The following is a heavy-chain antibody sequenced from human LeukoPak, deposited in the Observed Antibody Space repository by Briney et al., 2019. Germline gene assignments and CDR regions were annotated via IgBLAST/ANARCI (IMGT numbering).Heavy chain of an antibody. D-gene: IGHD4-11*01. V-gene: IGHV3-30*02. CDR3: ARDRDYSFDY. J-gene: IGHJ4*02. CDR2: IRHDGSDK. Sequence: PGGSLRHSGTASGFTFNNYGMQWVRKAPGKGLEWVGYIRHDGSDKYYGDSVKGRFTISRDNSKNTLDLHMNSLRAEDTAVYYCARDRDYSFDYWGQGILVTVSS. CDR1: GFTFNNYG.